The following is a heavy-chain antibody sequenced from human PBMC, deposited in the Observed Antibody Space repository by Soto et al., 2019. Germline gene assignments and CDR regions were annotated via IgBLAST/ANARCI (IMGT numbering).Heavy chain of an antibody. CDR1: GYTLSELS. J-gene: IGHJ6*03. Sequence: ASVKVSCKVSGYTLSELSMHWVRQAPGKGLEWMGGFDPEDGETIYAQKFQGRVTMTEDTSTDTAYMELSRMICEDTAVDYCPTRESSSLTSYYYYYIDVWGKGTTVTVSS. V-gene: IGHV1-24*01. D-gene: IGHD3-10*01. CDR3: PTRESSSLTSYYYYYIDV. CDR2: FDPEDGET.